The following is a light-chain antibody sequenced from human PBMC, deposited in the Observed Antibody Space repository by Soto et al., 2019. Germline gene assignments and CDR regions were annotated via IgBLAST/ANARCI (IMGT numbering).Light chain of an antibody. J-gene: IGKJ1*01. Sequence: DIQMTQSPSSLSASVGDRVTISCRASQGIGNDLAWYQQKPGKAHKLLIQAAYNLQSGVQSRFSGSGSGTEFILSIKSLQPEDIATYYCLQVSSFPRTFGQGTKVDIK. V-gene: IGKV1-17*01. CDR3: LQVSSFPRT. CDR1: QGIGND. CDR2: AAY.